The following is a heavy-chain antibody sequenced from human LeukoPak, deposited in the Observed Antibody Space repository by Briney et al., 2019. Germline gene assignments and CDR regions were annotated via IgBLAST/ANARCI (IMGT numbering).Heavy chain of an antibody. D-gene: IGHD6-6*01. CDR1: GGSFIGFH. J-gene: IGHJ6*03. CDR2: INHSGST. CDR3: ARDFSSSSTVYYYYYMDV. Sequence: SETLSLTCAVYGGSFIGFHWNWIRQPPGKGLEWIGDINHSGSTNYSPSLTSRVTISVDPSKNQFSLKLSSVTAADTAIYYCARDFSSSSTVYYYYYMDVWGKGTTVTVSS. V-gene: IGHV4-34*01.